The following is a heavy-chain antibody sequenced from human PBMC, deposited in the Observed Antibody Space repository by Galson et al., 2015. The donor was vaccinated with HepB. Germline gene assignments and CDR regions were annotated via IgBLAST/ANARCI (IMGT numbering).Heavy chain of an antibody. CDR2: INPNSGGT. CDR3: ARGLRGSSWPYYFDY. J-gene: IGHJ4*02. CDR1: GYTFTGYY. Sequence: SVKVSCKASGYTFTGYYMHWVRQAPGQGHEWMGWINPNSGGTNYAQKFQGRFTMTRDTSISTAYMELSRLRSDDTAVYYCARGLRGSSWPYYFDYWGQGTLVTVSS. D-gene: IGHD6-13*01. V-gene: IGHV1-2*02.